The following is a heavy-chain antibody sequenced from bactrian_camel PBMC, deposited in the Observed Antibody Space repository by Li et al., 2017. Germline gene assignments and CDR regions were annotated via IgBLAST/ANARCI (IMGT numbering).Heavy chain of an antibody. Sequence: HVQLVESGGGSVQAGGSLRLSCVVSGSTYGKYCMGWFRQAPGKEREGVATIDSAGSTNYADSVKGRFTISRDKAKNTLYLQMNSLKPEDTAMYYCATDAKFFCPSRSDYVNWSLRGQGTQVTVS. V-gene: IGHV3S55*01. J-gene: IGHJ4*01. CDR1: GSTYGKYC. CDR3: ATDAKFFCPSRSDYVNWSL. D-gene: IGHD4*01. CDR2: IDSAGST.